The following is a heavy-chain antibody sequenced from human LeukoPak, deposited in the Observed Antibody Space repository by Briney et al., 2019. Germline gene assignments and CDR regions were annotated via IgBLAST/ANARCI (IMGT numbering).Heavy chain of an antibody. Sequence: GGSLRLSCVASGFTFSSFWMTWVRQTPGKGLEWLANIKQDGSEKYYVDSVKGRFTISRDNAKNSLYLRMNSLRAEDTAVYYCARGVGSSLLFDSWGQGTLVTVSS. CDR2: IKQDGSEK. J-gene: IGHJ4*02. D-gene: IGHD6-6*01. V-gene: IGHV3-7*01. CDR3: ARGVGSSLLFDS. CDR1: GFTFSSFW.